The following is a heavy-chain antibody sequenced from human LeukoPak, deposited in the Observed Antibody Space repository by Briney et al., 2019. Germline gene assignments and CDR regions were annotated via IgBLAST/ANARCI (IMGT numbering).Heavy chain of an antibody. D-gene: IGHD6-6*01. CDR2: ISYDGSNK. CDR1: GFTFSSYG. CDR3: ARAIAATGTDY. J-gene: IGHJ4*02. Sequence: PGRSLRLSCAASGFTFSSYGMHWVRQAPGKGLEWVAVISYDGSNKYYADSVKGRFTVSRDNAKNSLFLQMTSLRAEDTAVYYCARAIAATGTDYWGQGTLVTVSS. V-gene: IGHV3-30*03.